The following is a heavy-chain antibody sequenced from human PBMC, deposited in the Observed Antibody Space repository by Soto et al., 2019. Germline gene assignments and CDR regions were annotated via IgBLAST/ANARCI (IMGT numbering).Heavy chain of an antibody. CDR3: ARGGSSDWQVALDI. CDR1: AGSFSHYY. Sequence: QVQQQPWGAGLLKPSETLSLTCAVYAGSFSHYYWNWIRQSPGKGLEWIGKIKHSGSSNYNPSLRSRVSISVDRSKHQFSLRLTSVTAADTAVYYCARGGSSDWQVALDIWGQGTMVTVSS. J-gene: IGHJ3*02. D-gene: IGHD6-19*01. CDR2: IKHSGSS. V-gene: IGHV4-34*01.